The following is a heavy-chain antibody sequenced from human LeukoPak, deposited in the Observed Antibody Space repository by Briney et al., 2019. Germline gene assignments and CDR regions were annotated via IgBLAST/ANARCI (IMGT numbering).Heavy chain of an antibody. CDR2: ISWNSGYI. J-gene: IGHJ4*02. CDR1: GFTFDDYA. V-gene: IGHV3-9*01. D-gene: IGHD1-26*01. CDR3: AKDVSGSWVFDY. Sequence: GGSLRLSCAASGFTFDDYAMHWVRQAPGKGLEWVSSISWNSGYIAYADSVKGRFTISRDNAKNSLYLQMNSLRAEDTALYYCAKDVSGSWVFDYWGQGTLVTVSS.